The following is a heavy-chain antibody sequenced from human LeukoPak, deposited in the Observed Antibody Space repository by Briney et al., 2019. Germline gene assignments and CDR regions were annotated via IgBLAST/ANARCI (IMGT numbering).Heavy chain of an antibody. CDR3: ARGGPFPSSSSSREYYLDY. J-gene: IGHJ4*02. D-gene: IGHD6-6*01. CDR2: RSIYNGNK. CDR1: GYDFINYG. Sequence: KVSCKASGYDFINYGISWVRQAPGQGLEWMGWRSIYNGNKDYKLQGRETMTTDTSRSKAYMELMSLRSDDTAVYYCARGGPFPSSSSSREYYLDYWGQGTLVTVSS. V-gene: IGHV1-18*01.